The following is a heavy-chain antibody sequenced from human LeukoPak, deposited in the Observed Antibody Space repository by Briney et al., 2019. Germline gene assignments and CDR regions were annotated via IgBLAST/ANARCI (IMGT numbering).Heavy chain of an antibody. CDR1: GYTFTRYG. CDR3: ARDLGLRCIGGTCPFDY. CDR2: ISTYDGNT. V-gene: IGHV1-18*04. J-gene: IGHJ4*02. D-gene: IGHD2-15*01. Sequence: ASVKVSCKASGYTFTRYGIIWVLQAPGQGLEWMGWISTYDGNTNYAQNLQGRVTMTRDTSTSTAYMELWSLKSDDTAVYYCARDLGLRCIGGTCPFDYWGQGTLVTVSS.